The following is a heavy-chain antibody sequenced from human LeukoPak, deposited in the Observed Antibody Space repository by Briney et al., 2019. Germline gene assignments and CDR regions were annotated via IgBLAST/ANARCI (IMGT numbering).Heavy chain of an antibody. CDR1: GGSISSYY. CDR2: IYYSGST. V-gene: IGHV4-59*01. CDR3: ARACSSTSCHYYMDV. J-gene: IGHJ6*03. Sequence: SETLSLTCTVSGGSISSYYWSWIRQPPGKGLEWIGYIYYSGSTNYNPSLKSRVTISVDTSKNQFSLKLSSVTAADTAVYYCARACSSTSCHYYMDVWGKGTTVTVSS. D-gene: IGHD2-2*01.